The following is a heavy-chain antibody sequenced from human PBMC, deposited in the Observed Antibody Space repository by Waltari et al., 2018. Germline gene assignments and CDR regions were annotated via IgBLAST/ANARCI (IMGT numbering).Heavy chain of an antibody. CDR3: ARSTGRYYDFWSGYYPDTYYFDY. Sequence: EVQLVESGGGLVKPGGSLRLSCAASGFTFSSYSMNWVRQAPGEGLEGVSSISSSSSYIYYADSVKGRFTISRDNAKNSLYLQMNSLRAEDTAVYYCARSTGRYYDFWSGYYPDTYYFDYWGQGTLVTVSS. CDR1: GFTFSSYS. CDR2: ISSSSSYI. V-gene: IGHV3-21*01. J-gene: IGHJ4*02. D-gene: IGHD3-3*01.